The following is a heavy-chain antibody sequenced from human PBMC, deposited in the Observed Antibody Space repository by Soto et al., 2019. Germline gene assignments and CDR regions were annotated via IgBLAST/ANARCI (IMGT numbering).Heavy chain of an antibody. J-gene: IGHJ6*02. Sequence: QLLESGGGLVQPGGSLRLSCAGSGFTFSSYSMSWVRQAPGKGLEWVSYITGSSTYTYYADSVKGRFTISRDNSKNTLYLQMNSLRDEDTAVYYCATGDYVGNYFYYGMDVWGQGTTVTVSS. CDR3: ATGDYVGNYFYYGMDV. D-gene: IGHD3-10*02. V-gene: IGHV3-23*01. CDR2: ITGSSTYT. CDR1: GFTFSSYS.